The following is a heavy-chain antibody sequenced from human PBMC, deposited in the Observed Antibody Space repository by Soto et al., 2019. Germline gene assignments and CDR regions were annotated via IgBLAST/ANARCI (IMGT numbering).Heavy chain of an antibody. CDR3: ARVHGDIDY. Sequence: QVQLVQSGAEVKKPGASVKVSCKASGYTFTTFVSTGWDQAPGQGFEWRGWIADYNGNTNYAQKLQGRVTMTTDTSTSTAYMELRSLRSDDTAVYYCARVHGDIDYWGQGTLVTVSS. J-gene: IGHJ4*02. V-gene: IGHV1-18*01. D-gene: IGHD4-17*01. CDR2: IADYNGNT. CDR1: GYTFTTFV.